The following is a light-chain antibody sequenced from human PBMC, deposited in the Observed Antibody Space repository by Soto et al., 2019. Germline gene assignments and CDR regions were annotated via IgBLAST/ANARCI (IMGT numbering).Light chain of an antibody. CDR3: QQSYNIPIT. CDR2: AAS. Sequence: DIQMTQSPSSLSASVGDRVTITCRASQSISNSLNWYQQKPGKAPKLLMYAASSLQSGVPSRFSGSGSGTDFTLTITCLQPEDFATYYCQQSYNIPITFGQGTRLEIK. CDR1: QSISNS. V-gene: IGKV1-39*01. J-gene: IGKJ5*01.